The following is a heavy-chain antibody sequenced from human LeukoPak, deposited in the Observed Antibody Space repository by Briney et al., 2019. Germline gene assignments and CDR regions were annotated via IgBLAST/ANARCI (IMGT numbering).Heavy chain of an antibody. CDR3: AKGPRGYSNFSPRVAYYYYMDV. Sequence: PGGTLRLSCAASGFTFSSYGMSWVRQAPGKGLEWVSAISGSGGSTYYADSVKGRFTVSRDNSKNTVYLQMNSLRAEDTAVYYCAKGPRGYSNFSPRVAYYYYMDVWGKGTTVTISS. CDR1: GFTFSSYG. CDR2: ISGSGGST. V-gene: IGHV3-23*01. D-gene: IGHD4-11*01. J-gene: IGHJ6*03.